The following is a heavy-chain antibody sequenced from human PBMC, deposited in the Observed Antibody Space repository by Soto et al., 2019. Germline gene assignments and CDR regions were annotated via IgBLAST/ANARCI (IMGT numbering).Heavy chain of an antibody. CDR1: GFTFKNYD. V-gene: IGHV3-23*01. CDR2: ISGSGAIT. CDR3: AKDRQFRSYYESAGHYNN. D-gene: IGHD3-9*01. J-gene: IGHJ4*02. Sequence: EVQLLESGGGLVQPGGSLRLSCVASGFTFKNYDMRWVRQAPGKGLEWVSGISGSGAITYYADSVRGRFTISIDNSKNTLYLQLNSLGAEDTAIYYCAKDRQFRSYYESAGHYNNWGQGTLVTVSS.